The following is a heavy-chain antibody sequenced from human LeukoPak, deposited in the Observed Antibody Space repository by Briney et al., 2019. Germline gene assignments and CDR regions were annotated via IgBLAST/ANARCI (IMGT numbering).Heavy chain of an antibody. D-gene: IGHD3-22*01. Sequence: ASVKVSCKVSGYTVTELSMHWVRQSPGKGLEWMGGFHPEDGETIYAQKFQGRVTMTEDTSTDTAYMELGSLRSEDTAVYYCVRESGGYYGGAFDYWGQGTLVTVSS. CDR2: FHPEDGET. CDR1: GYTVTELS. CDR3: VRESGGYYGGAFDY. V-gene: IGHV1-24*01. J-gene: IGHJ4*02.